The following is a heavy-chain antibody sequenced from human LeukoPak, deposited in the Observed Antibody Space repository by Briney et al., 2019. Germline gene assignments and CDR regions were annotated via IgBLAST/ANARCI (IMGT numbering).Heavy chain of an antibody. CDR1: GYSISREYD. V-gene: IGHV4-38-2*02. Sequence: SESLSLTCTVAGYSISREYDWSWIPQGPDKGLEGVGTIYHGATTTHNPSLGSRLNISVDTSNNPFSIRLSSVPAPPPVLLFYARTGLEAATKWLEPWGQGNLVTVSS. J-gene: IGHJ5*02. CDR3: ARTGLEAATKWLEP. CDR2: IYHGATT. D-gene: IGHD2-15*01.